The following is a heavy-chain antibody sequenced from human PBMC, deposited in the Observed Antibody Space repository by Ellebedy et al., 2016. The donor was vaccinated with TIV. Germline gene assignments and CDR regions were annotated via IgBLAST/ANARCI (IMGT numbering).Heavy chain of an antibody. J-gene: IGHJ4*02. V-gene: IGHV4-38-2*02. Sequence: MPSETLSLTCTVSGYSISSGYYWGWIRQPPGKGLAWIGNIYRSGSTYYNPSLKSRVTLSVDTSKNQFSLKLSSVTAADTAVYYCARINWNPDYWGQGTLVTVSS. CDR2: IYRSGST. CDR3: ARINWNPDY. D-gene: IGHD1-1*01. CDR1: GYSISSGYY.